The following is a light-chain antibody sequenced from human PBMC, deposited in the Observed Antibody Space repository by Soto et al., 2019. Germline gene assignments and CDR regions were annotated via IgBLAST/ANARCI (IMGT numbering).Light chain of an antibody. CDR3: QQYHGSSWT. V-gene: IGKV1-5*01. J-gene: IGKJ1*01. CDR2: DAS. CDR1: PATRNW. Sequence: DIQMTQSPSTLPASVGDRITITCRASPATRNWLAWYQHKPGKATKLLIYDASSVQSGVPSRLSVGGSGTEFTLTISSLQPDDCATYHCQQYHGSSWTFGQGTKVDIX.